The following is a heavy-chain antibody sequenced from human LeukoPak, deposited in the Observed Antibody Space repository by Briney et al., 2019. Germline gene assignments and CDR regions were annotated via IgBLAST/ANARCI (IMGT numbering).Heavy chain of an antibody. V-gene: IGHV3-21*01. J-gene: IGHJ4*02. CDR2: ISSNSNYI. Sequence: PGGSLRLSCAASGXTFSGYSMNWVRQAPGKGLEWVSSISSNSNYIYYADSLKGRFTISRDNAKNSLYLQLNSLRAEDTAVYYCARLGLFGSGSSYPDYWGQGTLVTVSS. CDR1: GXTFSGYS. CDR3: ARLGLFGSGSSYPDY. D-gene: IGHD3-10*01.